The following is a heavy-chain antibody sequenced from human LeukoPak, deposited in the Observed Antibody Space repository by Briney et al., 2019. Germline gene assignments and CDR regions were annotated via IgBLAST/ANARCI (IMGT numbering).Heavy chain of an antibody. CDR1: GYTFTSYG. CDR2: ISAYNGNT. D-gene: IGHD3-22*01. J-gene: IGHJ4*02. V-gene: IGHV1-18*01. CDR3: ARSPYDSSGYYYSVFDY. Sequence: ASVKVSCKAPGYTFTSYGISWVRQAPGQGLEWMGWISAYNGNTNYAQKLQGRVTMTTDTSTSTAYMELRSLRSDDTAVYYCARSPYDSSGYYYSVFDYWGQGTLVTVSS.